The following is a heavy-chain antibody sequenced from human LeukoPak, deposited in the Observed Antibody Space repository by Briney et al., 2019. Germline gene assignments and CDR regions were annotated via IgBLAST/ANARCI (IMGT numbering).Heavy chain of an antibody. CDR2: IYNSGAGI. D-gene: IGHD6-19*01. J-gene: IGHJ4*02. CDR3: AKDVAPDSGWDLDY. Sequence: GGSLRLSCAASGFTFDDYGMSWVRQAPGKGLEWVSSIYNSGAGIFYADSVKGRFTISRDNSKNTLYLQMNSLRAEDTAVYYCAKDVAPDSGWDLDYWGQGTLVTVSS. CDR1: GFTFDDYG. V-gene: IGHV3-23*01.